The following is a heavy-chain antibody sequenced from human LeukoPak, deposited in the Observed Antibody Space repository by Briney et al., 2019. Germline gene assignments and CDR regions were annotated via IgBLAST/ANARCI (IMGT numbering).Heavy chain of an antibody. CDR2: ISGSGGST. D-gene: IGHD6-13*01. J-gene: IGHJ5*02. CDR1: GFTFSSYA. Sequence: GGSLRLSCAASGFTFSSYAMSWVRQAPGKGLEWVSAISGSGGSTYYADSVKGRFTISRDNSKNTLYLRMNSLRAEDTAVYYCAKDQFSSSWYDWFDPWGQGTLVTVSS. CDR3: AKDQFSSSWYDWFDP. V-gene: IGHV3-23*01.